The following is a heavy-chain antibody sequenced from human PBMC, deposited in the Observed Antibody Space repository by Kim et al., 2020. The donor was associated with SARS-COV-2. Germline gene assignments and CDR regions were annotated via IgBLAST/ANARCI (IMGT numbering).Heavy chain of an antibody. V-gene: IGHV1-3*01. D-gene: IGHD2-15*01. Sequence: GNTKYSQKFQGRVTITRDTSASTAYMELSSLRSEDTAVYYCAGPGGSLDYWGQGTLVTVSS. J-gene: IGHJ4*02. CDR2: GNT. CDR3: AGPGGSLDY.